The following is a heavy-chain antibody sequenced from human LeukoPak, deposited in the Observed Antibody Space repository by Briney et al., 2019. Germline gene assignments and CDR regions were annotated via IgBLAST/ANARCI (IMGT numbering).Heavy chain of an antibody. CDR1: GYSFSNYW. V-gene: IGHV5-51*01. CDR2: TYPSDSDT. D-gene: IGHD1-26*01. Sequence: GESLKISCKGSGYSFSNYWIGWVRQMPGKGLEWMGITYPSDSDTRYSPSFQGQVTISADKSISTAYLRWSGLKASDTAMYYCVRQGSYSWSPVEYWGQGTLVTVSS. J-gene: IGHJ4*02. CDR3: VRQGSYSWSPVEY.